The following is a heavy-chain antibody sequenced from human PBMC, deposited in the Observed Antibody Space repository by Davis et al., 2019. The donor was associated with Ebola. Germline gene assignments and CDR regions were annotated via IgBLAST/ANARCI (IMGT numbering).Heavy chain of an antibody. CDR1: GYSFINYW. J-gene: IGHJ6*02. V-gene: IGHV5-10-1*01. CDR2: IDPSDSYT. D-gene: IGHD3-16*01. CDR3: ARNLGGYYGMDV. Sequence: KVSCKGSGYSFINYWINWVRQMPGKGLEWMGRIDPSDSYTNYSPSFQGHVTISADKSISTAYLQWSSLKASDTAMYYCARNLGGYYGMDVWGQGTTVTVSS.